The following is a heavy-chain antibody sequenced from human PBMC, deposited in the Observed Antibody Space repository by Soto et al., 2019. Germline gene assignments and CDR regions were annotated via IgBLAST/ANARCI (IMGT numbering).Heavy chain of an antibody. V-gene: IGHV4-39*01. D-gene: IGHD6-6*01. Sequence: PSETLSLTCTVSGDSISSSRYYWGWVRQPPGKGLEWIGSIYHRGSTYYSPSLKSRVTISVDTSKNQFSLNLTSLTAADTAVYYCARAPKVSGSAQTRPDFWGQGSLVTVSS. CDR3: ARAPKVSGSAQTRPDF. CDR1: GDSISSSRYY. J-gene: IGHJ4*02. CDR2: IYHRGST.